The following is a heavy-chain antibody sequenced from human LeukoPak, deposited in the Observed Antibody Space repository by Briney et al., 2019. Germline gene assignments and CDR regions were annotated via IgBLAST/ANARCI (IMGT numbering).Heavy chain of an antibody. V-gene: IGHV1-18*01. Sequence: GASVTVSCTASGYTFTSYGISWVRQAPGQGLEWMGWISAYNGNTNYAQKLQGRVTMTTDTSTSTAYMELRSLRSDDTAVYYCARDVFGDSDFDYWGQGTLVTVSS. CDR1: GYTFTSYG. D-gene: IGHD4-17*01. J-gene: IGHJ4*02. CDR2: ISAYNGNT. CDR3: ARDVFGDSDFDY.